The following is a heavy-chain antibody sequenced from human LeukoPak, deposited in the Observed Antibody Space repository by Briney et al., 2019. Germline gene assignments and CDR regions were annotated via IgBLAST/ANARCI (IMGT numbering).Heavy chain of an antibody. Sequence: KPGGSLRLSCAASGFTFSDYYMSWIRQAPGKGLEWVSYISSSGSTIYYADSMKGRFTISRDNAKNSLYLQMNSLRVEDTAVYYCARVGLGVGSGRKASGFDPWGQGTLVTVSS. D-gene: IGHD3-10*01. CDR1: GFTFSDYY. CDR3: ARVGLGVGSGRKASGFDP. CDR2: ISSSGSTI. J-gene: IGHJ5*02. V-gene: IGHV3-11*04.